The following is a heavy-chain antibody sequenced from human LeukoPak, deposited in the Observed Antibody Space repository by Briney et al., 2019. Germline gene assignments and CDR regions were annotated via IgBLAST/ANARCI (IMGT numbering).Heavy chain of an antibody. Sequence: ASVTVSYKLSVYCLPQLSLHLLGQAPAKGREWMGRFDPEDAANIYGRKFKGRVTMAEDTSTDTAYMELSSLRSEDTAVYFCAVSLTRGGYYGMDVWGQGNTIPVSS. V-gene: IGHV1-24*01. J-gene: IGHJ6*02. CDR1: VYCLPQLS. CDR2: FDPEDAAN. CDR3: AVSLTRGGYYGMDV.